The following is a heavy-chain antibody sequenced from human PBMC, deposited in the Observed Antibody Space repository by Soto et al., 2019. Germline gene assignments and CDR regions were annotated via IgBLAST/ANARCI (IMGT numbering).Heavy chain of an antibody. V-gene: IGHV5-51*01. J-gene: IGHJ4*02. D-gene: IGHD3-3*01. Sequence: PGESLKISCQGSGYIFSNYWIGWVRQMPGKGLEWMGIIFPGDSDTRYSPSFQGQVTISDDKSITTAFLQWSSLKASDTGMYYCARRGAFNDFWSGSSGGFDFWGQGTPVTVSS. CDR3: ARRGAFNDFWSGSSGGFDF. CDR2: IFPGDSDT. CDR1: GYIFSNYW.